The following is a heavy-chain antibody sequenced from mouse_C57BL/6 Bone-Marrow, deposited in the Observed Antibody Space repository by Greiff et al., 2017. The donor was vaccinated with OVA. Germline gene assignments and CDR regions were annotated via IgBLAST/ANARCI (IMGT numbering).Heavy chain of an antibody. Sequence: EVKLMESGGDLVKPGGSLKLSCAASGFTFSSYGMSWVRQTLDKRLEWVATISSGGSYNYYPDSVKGRFTISRDNAKNTLYLQMSSLKSEDTAMYYCARRATVVATEDYWGQGTTLTVSS. J-gene: IGHJ2*01. CDR1: GFTFSSYG. CDR3: ARRATVVATEDY. D-gene: IGHD1-1*01. V-gene: IGHV5-6*01. CDR2: ISSGGSYN.